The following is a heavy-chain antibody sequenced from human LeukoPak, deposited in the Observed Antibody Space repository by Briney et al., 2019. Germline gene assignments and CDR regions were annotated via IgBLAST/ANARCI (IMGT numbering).Heavy chain of an antibody. CDR1: GGSISSYY. J-gene: IGHJ5*02. CDR3: ARERRNIVVVPAAIRWFDP. Sequence: SETLSLTCTVSGGSISSYYWSWIRQPAGKGLEWIGRIYNRGRTNSNPSLKSRVTMSVDTSKNQFSLKLSSVTAADTAVYYCARERRNIVVVPAAIRWFDPWGQGTLVTVSS. CDR2: IYNRGRT. V-gene: IGHV4-4*07. D-gene: IGHD2-2*02.